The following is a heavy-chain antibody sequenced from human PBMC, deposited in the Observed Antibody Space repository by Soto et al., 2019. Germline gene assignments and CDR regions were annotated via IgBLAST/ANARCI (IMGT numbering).Heavy chain of an antibody. J-gene: IGHJ4*02. CDR2: IIPIFGTA. CDR1: GGTFSSYA. V-gene: IGHV1-69*13. D-gene: IGHD3-22*01. CDR3: ARDLEKYYYDSSGYYNLVY. Sequence: SVKVSCKASGGTFSSYAISWVRQAPGQGLEWMGGIIPIFGTANYAQKFQGRVTITADESTSTAYMELSSLRSEDTAVYYCARDLEKYYYDSSGYYNLVYWGQGTLVTVSS.